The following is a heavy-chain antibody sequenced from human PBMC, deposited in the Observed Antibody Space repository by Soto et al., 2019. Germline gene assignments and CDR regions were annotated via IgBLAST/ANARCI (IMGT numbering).Heavy chain of an antibody. V-gene: IGHV4-59*01. Sequence: SETLSLTCTVSGGSISSYYWSWIRQPPGKGLEWIGYIYYSGSTNYNPSLKSRVTISVDTSKNQFSLKLSSVTAADTAVYYCARVGYCSGGSCYEGAFDIWRQGTMVTVSS. CDR3: ARVGYCSGGSCYEGAFDI. J-gene: IGHJ3*02. CDR1: GGSISSYY. CDR2: IYYSGST. D-gene: IGHD2-15*01.